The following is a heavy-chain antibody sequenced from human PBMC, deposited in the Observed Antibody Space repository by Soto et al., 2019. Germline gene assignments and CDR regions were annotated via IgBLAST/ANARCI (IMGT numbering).Heavy chain of an antibody. CDR1: GFTFSNYG. V-gene: IGHV3-33*01. CDR3: GRVDRYYGMDV. Sequence: QVQLVESGGGVVQPGRSLRLSCAASGFTFSNYGLHWVRQAPGKGLEWVADIWYDGRSKYYVDSVKGRFTISRDNSKNTLYLEMNSLRAEDSAVYYCGRVDRYYGMDVWGQGTTVTVSS. CDR2: IWYDGRSK. J-gene: IGHJ6*02.